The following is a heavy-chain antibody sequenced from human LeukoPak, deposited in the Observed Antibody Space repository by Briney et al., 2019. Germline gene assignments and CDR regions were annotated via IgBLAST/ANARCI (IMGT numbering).Heavy chain of an antibody. J-gene: IGHJ3*02. CDR2: IIPIFGTA. CDR3: VGPPLSTWYCTNGVCNDAFDI. CDR1: GGTFRSYA. V-gene: IGHV1-69*05. D-gene: IGHD2-8*01. Sequence: GSSVKVSCKASGGTFRSYAISWVRQAPGQGLEWLGGIIPIFGTANCAQKFQGRVTITTDESTSTAYMELSSLRSEDTAVYYCVGPPLSTWYCTNGVCNDAFDIWGQGTMVTVSS.